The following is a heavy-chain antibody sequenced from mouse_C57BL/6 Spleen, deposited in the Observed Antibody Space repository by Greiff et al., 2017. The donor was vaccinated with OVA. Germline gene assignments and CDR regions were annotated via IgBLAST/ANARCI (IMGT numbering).Heavy chain of an antibody. CDR1: GYTFTSYW. CDR3: ARKTHYGDWYFDV. CDR2: IYPGSGST. Sequence: QVHVKQPGAELVKPGASVKMSCKASGYTFTSYWITWVKQRPGQGLEWIGDIYPGSGSTNYNEKFKSKATLTVDTSSSTAYMQLSSLTSEDSAVYYCARKTHYGDWYFDVWGTGTTVTVSS. J-gene: IGHJ1*03. V-gene: IGHV1-55*01. D-gene: IGHD1-1*02.